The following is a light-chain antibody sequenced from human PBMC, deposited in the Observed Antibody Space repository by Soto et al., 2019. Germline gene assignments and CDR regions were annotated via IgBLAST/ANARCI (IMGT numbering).Light chain of an antibody. CDR2: WAS. J-gene: IGKJ5*01. CDR1: QSVFSSSNNKNY. Sequence: VMIQSPDSLGLALVETGTINFGSIQSVFSSSNNKNYLAWYQQKPGQPPTLLIYWASTRESGVPARFSGSGSGTDFTLPISSLQAEDVAVYYCQQYYSTPITFGQGTRLEI. V-gene: IGKV4-1*01. CDR3: QQYYSTPIT.